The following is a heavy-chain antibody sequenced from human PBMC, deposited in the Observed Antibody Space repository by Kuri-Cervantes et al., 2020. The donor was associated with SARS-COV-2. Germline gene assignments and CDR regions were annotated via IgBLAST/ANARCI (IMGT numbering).Heavy chain of an antibody. J-gene: IGHJ6*02. V-gene: IGHV1-18*01. Sequence: ASVKVSCKASGGTFSTYAISWVRQAPGQGLEWMGWISASNGNTNNAQRLQGRVTMTTDTSTSTAYMELRSLRSDDTAVYYCARDRTQKYGMDVWGQGATVTVSS. CDR3: ARDRTQKYGMDV. CDR2: ISASNGNT. CDR1: GGTFSTYA. D-gene: IGHD1-14*01.